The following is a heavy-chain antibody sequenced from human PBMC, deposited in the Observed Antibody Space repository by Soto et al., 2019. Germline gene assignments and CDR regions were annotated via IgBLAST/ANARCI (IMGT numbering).Heavy chain of an antibody. J-gene: IGHJ4*02. D-gene: IGHD2-2*01. CDR3: ARERQYEPLLY. V-gene: IGHV1-18*01. CDR2: VSASNRTT. Sequence: QVQLVQSGVEVKKPGASVKVSCQASGYTFTNYGITWLRQAPGQGLEWMGWVSASNRTTNYAQRFQERVTMTTDTSTRTAYMELRNLKSDDTALYFCARERQYEPLLYWGQGTLVTVSS. CDR1: GYTFTNYG.